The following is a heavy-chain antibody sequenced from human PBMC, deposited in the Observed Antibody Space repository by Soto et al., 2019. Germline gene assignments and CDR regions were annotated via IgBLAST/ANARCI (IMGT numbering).Heavy chain of an antibody. Sequence: QVQLVQSGAEVKKPGASVKVSCKASGYTFTSYDINWVRQATGQGLEWMGWRNPDSGNTGYAQKFRGGVVMTSSDAISAAYMGLRSRRSEDTAVYYCAGGLAGRGWYSPPGYWGQGTLVTVSS. V-gene: IGHV1-8*01. J-gene: IGHJ4*02. CDR2: RNPDSGNT. D-gene: IGHD6-19*01. CDR3: AGGLAGRGWYSPPGY. CDR1: GYTFTSYD.